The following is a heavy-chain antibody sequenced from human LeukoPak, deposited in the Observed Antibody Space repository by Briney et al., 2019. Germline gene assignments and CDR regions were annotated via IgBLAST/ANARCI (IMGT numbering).Heavy chain of an antibody. J-gene: IGHJ5*02. CDR2: IKQDGSER. CDR1: GFTFSSYW. CDR3: AKAGVPAGCVS. V-gene: IGHV3-7*01. D-gene: IGHD6-13*01. Sequence: GGSLRLSCAASGFTFSSYWMNWFRQAPGKGLEWVANIKQDGSERYYADSVKGRFTISRDNATNSLYLQMNSLRVEDRAVIYCAKAGVPAGCVSWGQGTLLTVSS.